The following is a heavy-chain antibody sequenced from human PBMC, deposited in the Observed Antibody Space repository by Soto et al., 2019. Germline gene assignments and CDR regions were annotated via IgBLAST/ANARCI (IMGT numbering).Heavy chain of an antibody. D-gene: IGHD2-2*01. CDR3: ARGIATGQLDP. Sequence: QVQLVQSGAEVKKPGASVKISCKASGYTITRYTMNWVRQAPGQRLEWMGWINPDNGNTNSSQKFQDRVIITRDTSATSAYMDLSSLSSEDTAVYYCARGIATGQLDPWGQGNLVTVSS. V-gene: IGHV1-3*01. J-gene: IGHJ5*02. CDR1: GYTITRYT. CDR2: INPDNGNT.